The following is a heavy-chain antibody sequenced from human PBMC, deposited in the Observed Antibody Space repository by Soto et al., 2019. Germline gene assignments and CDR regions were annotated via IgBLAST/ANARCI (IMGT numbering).Heavy chain of an antibody. V-gene: IGHV4-34*01. CDR1: GGSFSGYY. J-gene: IGHJ4*02. D-gene: IGHD1-1*01. CDR2: VNHSGST. CDR3: ARGNDDPASLVFDY. Sequence: QVQLQQWGAGLLKPSETLSLTCAVYGGSFSGYYWCWIRQRPGQGLGRIGEVNHSGSTNYNPSLKSRVTISVDTSKNQFSLKLSSVTAADTAVYYCARGNDDPASLVFDYWGQGTLVTVSS.